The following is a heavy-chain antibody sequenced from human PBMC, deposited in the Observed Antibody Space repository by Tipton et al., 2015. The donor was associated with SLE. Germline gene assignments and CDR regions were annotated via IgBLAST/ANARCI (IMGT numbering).Heavy chain of an antibody. V-gene: IGHV4-39*07. J-gene: IGHJ4*02. Sequence: LRLSCTVSGGSISSSSYYWGWIRQPPGKGLEWIGNIYYSGSTYYNPSLKSRVTISVDTSKNQFSLKLSSVTAADTAVYYCASPLPAMAHFDYWGQGTLVTVSS. CDR1: GGSISSSSYY. CDR3: ASPLPAMAHFDY. CDR2: IYYSGST. D-gene: IGHD2-2*01.